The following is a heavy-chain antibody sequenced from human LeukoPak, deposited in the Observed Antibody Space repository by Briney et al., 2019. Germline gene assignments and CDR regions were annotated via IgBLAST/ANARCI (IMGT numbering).Heavy chain of an antibody. CDR1: GGSISSGSYY. D-gene: IGHD3-10*01. J-gene: IGHJ4*02. CDR3: ARTRYYYNSRSYGAPYYFDY. Sequence: TLSLTCTVSGGSISSGSYYWSWIRQPAGKGPEWIGRIYTSGSTNCNPSLKSRVTISVDTSKNQFSLKLSSVTAADTAVYYCARTRYYYNSRSYGAPYYFDYWGQGTLVTVSS. CDR2: IYTSGST. V-gene: IGHV4-61*02.